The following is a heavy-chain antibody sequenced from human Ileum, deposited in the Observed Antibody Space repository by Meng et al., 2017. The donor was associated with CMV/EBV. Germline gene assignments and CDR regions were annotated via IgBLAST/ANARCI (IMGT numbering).Heavy chain of an antibody. CDR1: FTFSKYT. Sequence: FTFSKYTINWVRQAPGKGLEWVSSISSNSYYIYYADSVKGRFTISRDNAHNSLYLQMDSLRAEDTAVYYCAREAGAGHSSSDWFDPWGQGTLVTVSS. J-gene: IGHJ5*02. CDR3: AREAGAGHSSSDWFDP. D-gene: IGHD4/OR15-4a*01. CDR2: ISSNSYYI. V-gene: IGHV3-21*01.